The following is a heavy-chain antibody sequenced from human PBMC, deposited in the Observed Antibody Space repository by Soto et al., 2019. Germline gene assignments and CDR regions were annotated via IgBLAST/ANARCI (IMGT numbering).Heavy chain of an antibody. D-gene: IGHD3-10*01. J-gene: IGHJ6*02. CDR2: ISGSGGST. CDR1: GFTFSSYA. Sequence: PVGSLRLSCAASGFTFSSYAMSWVRQAPGKGLEWVSAISGSGGSTYYADSVKGRFTISRDNSKNTLYLQMNSLRAEDTAVYYCAKGASGSGSYYGYNYYGMDVWGQGTTVTVSS. V-gene: IGHV3-23*01. CDR3: AKGASGSGSYYGYNYYGMDV.